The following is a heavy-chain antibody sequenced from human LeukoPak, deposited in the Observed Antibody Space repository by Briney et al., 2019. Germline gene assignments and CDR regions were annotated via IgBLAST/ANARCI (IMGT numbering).Heavy chain of an antibody. J-gene: IGHJ3*02. CDR3: ARLWYYYDRDAFDI. CDR2: ISAYNGNT. V-gene: IGHV1-18*01. Sequence: GASVKVSCKASGYTFISYGISWVRQAPGQGLEWMGWISAYNGNTNYAQKLQGRVTMTRDMSTSTVYMELSSPRSEDTAVYYCARLWYYYDRDAFDIWGQGTMVTVSS. D-gene: IGHD3-22*01. CDR1: GYTFISYG.